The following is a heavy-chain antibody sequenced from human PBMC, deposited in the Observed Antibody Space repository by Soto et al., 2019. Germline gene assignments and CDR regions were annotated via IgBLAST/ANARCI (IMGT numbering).Heavy chain of an antibody. CDR3: ARGELLSIYYYYGMDV. D-gene: IGHD1-26*01. Sequence: GASVKVSCKASGYTFTSYDINWVRQATGQGLEWMGWMNPNSGNTGYAQKFQGRVTMTRNTSISTAYMELSSLRSEDTAVYYCARGELLSIYYYYGMDVWGQGTTVTVSS. CDR1: GYTFTSYD. V-gene: IGHV1-8*01. J-gene: IGHJ6*02. CDR2: MNPNSGNT.